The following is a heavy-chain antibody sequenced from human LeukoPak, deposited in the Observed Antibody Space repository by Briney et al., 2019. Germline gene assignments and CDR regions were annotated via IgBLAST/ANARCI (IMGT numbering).Heavy chain of an antibody. J-gene: IGHJ5*02. D-gene: IGHD1-26*01. CDR1: GGTFSGYY. CDR2: INHSGST. V-gene: IGHV4-34*01. CDR3: AKASVGARFFDP. Sequence: SETLSLTCAVYGGTFSGYYWSWIRQPPGKGLEWIGEINHSGSTNYNPSLKSRVTISVDTSKNQFSLKLSSVTAADTAVYYCAKASVGARFFDPWGQGTLVTVSS.